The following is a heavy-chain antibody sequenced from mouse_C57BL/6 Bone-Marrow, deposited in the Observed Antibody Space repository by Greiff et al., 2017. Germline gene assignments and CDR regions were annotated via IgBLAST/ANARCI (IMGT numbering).Heavy chain of an antibody. CDR1: GYAFTNYL. Sequence: QVQLQQSGAELVRPGTSVKVSCKASGYAFTNYLIEWVKQRPGQGLEWIGVINPGSGGTNYNEKFKGKATLTADKSSSTAYMQLSSLTSEDSAVYFCARMGPYYFDYWGQGTTLTGSS. V-gene: IGHV1-54*01. CDR2: INPGSGGT. D-gene: IGHD4-1*01. J-gene: IGHJ2*01. CDR3: ARMGPYYFDY.